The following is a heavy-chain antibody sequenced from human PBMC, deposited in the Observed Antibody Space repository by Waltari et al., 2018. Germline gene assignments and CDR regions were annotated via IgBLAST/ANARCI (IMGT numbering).Heavy chain of an antibody. CDR1: GYTLTELS. V-gene: IGHV1-24*01. J-gene: IGHJ4*02. CDR2: FDPEEGET. Sequence: QVQLVQSGAEVKKPGASVKVSCKVSGYTLTELSMHWVRQAPGKGLEWSGGFDPEEGETIYAKKCQGRVTMTEDTSTDTAHMELSSLRSEDTAVYYCALGDGDSSDYFDYWGQGTLVTVSS. CDR3: ALGDGDSSDYFDY. D-gene: IGHD4-17*01.